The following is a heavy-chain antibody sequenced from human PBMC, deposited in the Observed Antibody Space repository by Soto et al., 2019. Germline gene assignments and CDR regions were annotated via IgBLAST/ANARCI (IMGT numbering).Heavy chain of an antibody. V-gene: IGHV1-69*13. J-gene: IGHJ4*02. CDR2: LIPIFGTA. CDR3: ASGNWKYGREY. Sequence: SVKVSCKASGGTFSSYAISWVAQAPGQGLELRGGLIPIFGTANYAQKFQGGVTIIADESTSTAYMELSSLRSEDTAVYYCASGNWKYGREYWGQGTLVTVSS. CDR1: GGTFSSYA. D-gene: IGHD1-7*01.